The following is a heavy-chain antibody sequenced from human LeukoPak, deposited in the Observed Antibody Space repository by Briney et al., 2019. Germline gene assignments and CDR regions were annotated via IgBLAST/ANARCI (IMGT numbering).Heavy chain of an antibody. CDR2: IYSGGST. CDR3: ARGSYDSSGDDAFDT. V-gene: IGHV3-53*04. Sequence: PGGSLRLSCAASGFTVSSNYMSWVRQAPGKGLEWVSVIYSGGSTYYADSLKGRFTISRHNSKNTVYLQMNSLRAEDTAVYYCARGSYDSSGDDAFDTWGQGTMVTVSS. D-gene: IGHD3-22*01. CDR1: GFTVSSNY. J-gene: IGHJ3*02.